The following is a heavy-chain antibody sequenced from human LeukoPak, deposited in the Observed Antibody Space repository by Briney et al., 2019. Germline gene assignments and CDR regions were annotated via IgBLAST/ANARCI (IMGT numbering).Heavy chain of an antibody. CDR3: VKKGNSWSPRFDP. CDR1: GFTFSSYA. J-gene: IGHJ5*02. CDR2: ISASGGAT. D-gene: IGHD6-13*01. Sequence: GGSLRLSCAASGFTFSSYAMIWVRQAPGKGLEWVSIISASGGATFYADSVRGRFTISRDNSDNILYLQLNSLRAEDTALYHCVKKGNSWSPRFDPWGQGTLVTVSS. V-gene: IGHV3-23*01.